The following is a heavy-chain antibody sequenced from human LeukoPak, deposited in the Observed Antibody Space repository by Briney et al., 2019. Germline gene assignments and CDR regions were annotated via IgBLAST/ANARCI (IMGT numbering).Heavy chain of an antibody. CDR1: SGSIRGYY. V-gene: IGHV4-4*07. CDR2: IYTTGTT. J-gene: IGHJ4*02. Sequence: SETLSLTCTVSSGSIRGYYWGWVRQPPGKGLDWIGRIYTTGTTQYNPSLMSRVTISVDTSTNQFSLNLRSKTAADKAVYYCGRQGYTASYYFFDYWSQGTLVAAS. D-gene: IGHD1-26*01. CDR3: GRQGYTASYYFFDY.